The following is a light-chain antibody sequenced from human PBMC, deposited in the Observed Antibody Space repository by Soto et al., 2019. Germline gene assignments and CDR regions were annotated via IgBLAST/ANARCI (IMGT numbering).Light chain of an antibody. CDR3: TSYTTDTALV. CDR2: EVT. Sequence: QSALTQPASVSGSPGQSITISCTGTNSDIGTYNFVSWYQRPPGKAPKLLIYEVTNRPSGVSSRFSGSKSGSTASLTISGLQAEDEGDYYCTSYTTDTALVFGTGTKVTVL. J-gene: IGLJ1*01. V-gene: IGLV2-14*01. CDR1: NSDIGTYNF.